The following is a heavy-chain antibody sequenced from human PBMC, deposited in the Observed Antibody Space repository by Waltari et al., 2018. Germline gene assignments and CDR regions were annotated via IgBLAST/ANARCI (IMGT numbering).Heavy chain of an antibody. D-gene: IGHD3-3*01. Sequence: QVQLQESGPGLVKPSETLSLTCPVSGGSISSYYWSWIRQPPGKGLEWIGYIYYSGSTNYNPSLKSRVTISVDTSKNQFSLKLSSVTAADTAVYYCARHETPYYDFWSGFLAFDIWGQGTMVTVSS. CDR1: GGSISSYY. V-gene: IGHV4-59*08. CDR2: IYYSGST. J-gene: IGHJ3*02. CDR3: ARHETPYYDFWSGFLAFDI.